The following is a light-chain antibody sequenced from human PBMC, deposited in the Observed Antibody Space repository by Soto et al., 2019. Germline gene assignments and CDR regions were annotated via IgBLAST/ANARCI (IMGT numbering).Light chain of an antibody. CDR2: GAS. CDR3: QQYGGSPLT. J-gene: IGKJ4*01. Sequence: EIVLTQSPGTLSLSPGERATLSCRASQSIRSNYVAWYQQKPGQSPRLLIHGASSRATGIPDRFSGSGSGTDFTLIISRLEPEDFAVYYCQQYGGSPLTFGGGTKVDIK. CDR1: QSIRSNY. V-gene: IGKV3-20*01.